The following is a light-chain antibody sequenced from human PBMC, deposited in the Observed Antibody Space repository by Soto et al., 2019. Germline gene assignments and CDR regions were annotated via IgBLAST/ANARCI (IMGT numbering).Light chain of an antibody. CDR1: QSVSSTY. Sequence: EIVLTQSPGTLSLSPGEGATLSCRASQSVSSTYLAWYQQKAGQAPRLLIYGGSSRATGIPVRFSGSGSETDFTLTITRLEPEDFAVYYCQQYSSSGTFGQGTRVDIK. J-gene: IGKJ1*01. CDR2: GGS. V-gene: IGKV3-20*01. CDR3: QQYSSSGT.